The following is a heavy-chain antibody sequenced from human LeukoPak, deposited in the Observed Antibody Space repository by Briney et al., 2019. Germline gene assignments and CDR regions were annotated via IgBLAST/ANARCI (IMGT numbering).Heavy chain of an antibody. CDR1: GGSFSGYY. V-gene: IGHV4-34*01. CDR2: INHSGST. CDR3: ARELLWFGEPTYFDY. D-gene: IGHD3-10*01. Sequence: PSETLSLTCAVYGGSFSGYYWSWIRQPLGKGLEWIGEINHSGSTNYNPSLKSRVTISVDTSKNQFSLKLSSVTAANTAVYYCARELLWFGEPTYFDYWGQGTLATVSS. J-gene: IGHJ4*02.